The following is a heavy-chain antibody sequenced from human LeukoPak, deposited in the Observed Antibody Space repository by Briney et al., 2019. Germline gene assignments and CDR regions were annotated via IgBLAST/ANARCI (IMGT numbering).Heavy chain of an antibody. D-gene: IGHD1-14*01. Sequence: GGSLRLSCTASGLTFSTSGFNWVRQAPGKGLEWVASIGPTGSDRYHADSIKGRFTISRDNANNFLYLQMNSLRAEDTAVYYCATETNGRHYDYWGQGTLLTVPS. J-gene: IGHJ4*02. CDR2: IGPTGSDR. CDR1: GLTFSTSG. V-gene: IGHV3-21*06. CDR3: ATETNGRHYDY.